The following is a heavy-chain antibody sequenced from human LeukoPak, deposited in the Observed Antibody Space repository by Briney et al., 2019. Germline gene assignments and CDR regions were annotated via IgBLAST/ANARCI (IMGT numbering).Heavy chain of an antibody. CDR1: GFTFSSYA. CDR3: ARCDYFDY. J-gene: IGHJ4*02. CDR2: ISYDGSNK. V-gene: IGHV3-30-3*01. Sequence: GGSLRLSCAASGFTFSSYAMHWVRQAPGKGLEWVAVISYDGSNKYYADSVKGRFTISRDNSKNTQYLQMNSLRAEDTAVYYCARCDYFDYWGQGTLVTVSS.